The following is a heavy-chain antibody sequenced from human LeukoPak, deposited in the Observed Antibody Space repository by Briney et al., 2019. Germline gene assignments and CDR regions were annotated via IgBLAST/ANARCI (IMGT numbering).Heavy chain of an antibody. J-gene: IGHJ6*02. D-gene: IGHD6-19*01. Sequence: GSLRLSCSASGFTFSSYGMHWVRQAPGKGLEWVAVISYDGSNKYYADSVKGRFTISRDNSKNTLYLQMNSLRAEDTAVYYCAKDSSGYLDYYYGMDVWGQGTTVTVSS. CDR3: AKDSSGYLDYYYGMDV. CDR1: GFTFSSYG. CDR2: ISYDGSNK. V-gene: IGHV3-30*18.